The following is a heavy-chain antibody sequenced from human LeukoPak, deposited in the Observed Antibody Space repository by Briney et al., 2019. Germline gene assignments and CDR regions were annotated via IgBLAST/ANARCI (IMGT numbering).Heavy chain of an antibody. CDR2: ISYDGSNK. Sequence: GGSLRLSCAASGFTFSSYAMHWVRQAPGKGLEWVAVISYDGSNKYYADSVKGRFTISRDNSKNTLYLQMNSLRAEDTAVYYCAKVTAATHYSFDYWGQGTLVTVSS. V-gene: IGHV3-30*04. CDR3: AKVTAATHYSFDY. J-gene: IGHJ4*02. CDR1: GFTFSSYA. D-gene: IGHD3-16*01.